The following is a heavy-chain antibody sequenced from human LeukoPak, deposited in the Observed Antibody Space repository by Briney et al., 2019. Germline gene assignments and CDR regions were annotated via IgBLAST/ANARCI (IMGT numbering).Heavy chain of an antibody. Sequence: GGSLRLSCAASGFTFSSYSMNWVRQAPGKGLEGVAFIQNDGNDNYYADSVKGRFTVSRDNSKNTLDLQMNGLRAEDTAVYYCARAVTWIDPWGQGTLVTVSS. J-gene: IGHJ5*02. CDR2: IQNDGNDN. CDR3: ARAVTWIDP. CDR1: GFTFSSYS. V-gene: IGHV3-30*03.